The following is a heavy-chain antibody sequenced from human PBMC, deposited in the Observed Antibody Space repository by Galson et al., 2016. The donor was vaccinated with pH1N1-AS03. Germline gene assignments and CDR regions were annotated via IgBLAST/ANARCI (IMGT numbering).Heavy chain of an antibody. CDR2: IYYSGST. D-gene: IGHD4-17*01. J-gene: IGHJ3*02. Sequence: TLSLTCTVSGASISDGGYYWSWTRHFPGKGLEWIGYIYYSGSTYYNPSLKSRLTISVDTSKNQFSLKLNSVTAADTAVYYCARDRHDYGPDPFDIWGQGTMVTVSS. CDR3: ARDRHDYGPDPFDI. V-gene: IGHV4-31*03. CDR1: GASISDGGYY.